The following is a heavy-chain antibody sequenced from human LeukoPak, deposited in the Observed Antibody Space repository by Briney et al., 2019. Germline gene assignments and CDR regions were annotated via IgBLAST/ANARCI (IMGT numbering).Heavy chain of an antibody. CDR3: AKPPSLYDSSGYSDY. CDR2: ISYDGSNK. D-gene: IGHD3-22*01. CDR1: GFTFSSYG. V-gene: IGHV3-30*18. J-gene: IGHJ4*02. Sequence: PGRSLRLSCAASGFTFSSYGMHWVRQAPGKGLEWVAVISYDGSNKYYADSVKGRFTISRDNSKKTLYLQMNSLRAEDTAVYYCAKPPSLYDSSGYSDYWGQGTLVTVSS.